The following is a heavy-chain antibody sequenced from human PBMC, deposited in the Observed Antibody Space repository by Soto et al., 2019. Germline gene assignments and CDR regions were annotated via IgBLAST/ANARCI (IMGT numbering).Heavy chain of an antibody. D-gene: IGHD3-9*01. J-gene: IGHJ4*02. CDR1: GGSISSSDYY. CDR2: IYYSGSA. Sequence: ETLSLTCTVSGGSISSSDYYWGWIRQPPGKGLEWIGNIYYSGSASYNPSLKSRVTISVDTSKNQVSLKLSSVTAADPAVYSCGRAAFFYYINTGYYHFDYGGQGSLVTVSS. CDR3: GRAAFFYYINTGYYHFDY. V-gene: IGHV4-39*02.